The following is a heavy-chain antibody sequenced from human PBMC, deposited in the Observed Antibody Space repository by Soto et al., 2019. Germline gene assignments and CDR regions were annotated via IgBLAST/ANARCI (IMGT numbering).Heavy chain of an antibody. Sequence: QVQLVQSGAEVKKPGSSVKVSCKASGGTFSSYAISWVRQAPGQGLEWMGGIIPIFGTANYAQKFQGRVTITADESTSTAYMELSSLRSEDTAVYYCARVVDILTGYSFDGYFDYWGQGTLVTVSS. D-gene: IGHD3-9*01. J-gene: IGHJ4*02. V-gene: IGHV1-69*01. CDR1: GGTFSSYA. CDR2: IIPIFGTA. CDR3: ARVVDILTGYSFDGYFDY.